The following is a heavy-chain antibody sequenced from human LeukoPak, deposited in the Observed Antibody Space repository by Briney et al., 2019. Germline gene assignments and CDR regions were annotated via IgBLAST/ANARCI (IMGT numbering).Heavy chain of an antibody. V-gene: IGHV3-23*01. J-gene: IGHJ4*02. CDR2: ISGSGGST. CDR1: GFSVSYYA. D-gene: IGHD2-2*01. Sequence: GGSLRLSCAASGFSVSYYAMTWVRQAPGKGLEWVSAISGSGGSTYYPDSVKGRFTISRDNSKNTLYLQMNSLRAEDTAVYYCATDLGYCSSTSCYGGIDYWGQGTLVTVSS. CDR3: ATDLGYCSSTSCYGGIDY.